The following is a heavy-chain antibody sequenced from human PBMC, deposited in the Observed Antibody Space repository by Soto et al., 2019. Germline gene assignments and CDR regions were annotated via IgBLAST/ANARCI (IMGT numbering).Heavy chain of an antibody. D-gene: IGHD3-9*01. CDR1: AGFISTGGSV. J-gene: IGHJ4*02. CDR2: FYYGRRT. V-gene: IGHV4-31*03. CDR3: ARLTRMRYFDY. Sequence: SLHCTLSAGFISTGGSVWSCVPQHPGKVMERIEYFYYGRRTSYNPPFKGRVTSSEDTYKNHFSLKLSSVTAADTPVHYRARLTRMRYFDYWGQGSLVTGSS.